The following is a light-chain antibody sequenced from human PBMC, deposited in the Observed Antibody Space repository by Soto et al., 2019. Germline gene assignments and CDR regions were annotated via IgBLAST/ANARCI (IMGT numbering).Light chain of an antibody. V-gene: IGLV1-40*01. Sequence: QTVVTQPPSVSGAPGQRVTISCTGRSSNIGAGYAVHWYQQLPGAAPKLLIHDNNERPSGVPDRFSGSKSGTSASLAITGLQAEDEADYYCAAWDDSLSGWVFGGGTKLTVL. CDR3: AAWDDSLSGWV. CDR2: DNN. J-gene: IGLJ3*02. CDR1: SSNIGAGYA.